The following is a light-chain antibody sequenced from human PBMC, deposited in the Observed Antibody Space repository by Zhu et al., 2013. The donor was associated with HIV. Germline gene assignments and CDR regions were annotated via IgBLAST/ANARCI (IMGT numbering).Light chain of an antibody. Sequence: EIVLTQSPVTLSLSPGERATLSCRASQSVSSNLAWYQQKPGQAPRLLIYDASTRATGIPARFSGSGSGTEFTLTISSLQSEDFAVYYCQQYNTWSGTFGQGTRVDI. CDR2: DAS. CDR3: QQYNTWSGT. J-gene: IGKJ1*01. V-gene: IGKV3-15*01. CDR1: QSVSSN.